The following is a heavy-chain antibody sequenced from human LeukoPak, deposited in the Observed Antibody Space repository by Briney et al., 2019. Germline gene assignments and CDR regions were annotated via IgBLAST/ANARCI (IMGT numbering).Heavy chain of an antibody. CDR2: TSPGDSDT. D-gene: IGHD3-22*01. CDR3: ARLNSSGYYRDLDY. Sequence: GESLKISCKGSGYSFTSYWIGWVRQMPGKGLEWMGTTSPGDSDTRYSPSFQGQVTISADKSISTAYLQWSSLKASDTAMYYCARLNSSGYYRDLDYWGQGTLVTVSS. J-gene: IGHJ4*02. CDR1: GYSFTSYW. V-gene: IGHV5-51*01.